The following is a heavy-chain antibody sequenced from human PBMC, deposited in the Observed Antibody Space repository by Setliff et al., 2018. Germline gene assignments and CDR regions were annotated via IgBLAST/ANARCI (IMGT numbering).Heavy chain of an antibody. V-gene: IGHV3-74*01. D-gene: IGHD1-26*01. Sequence: GGSLRLSCAASGFRISFREYWMFWVRQAPGKGLEWVARIDKDGSSTVYADSVKGRFTISRDNVKNMLYRQMGSLRTEDTAVYYCTREHTPWVGASHHDCWGQGTQVTVSS. CDR2: IDKDGSST. CDR3: TREHTPWVGASHHDC. CDR1: GFRISFREYW. J-gene: IGHJ4*02.